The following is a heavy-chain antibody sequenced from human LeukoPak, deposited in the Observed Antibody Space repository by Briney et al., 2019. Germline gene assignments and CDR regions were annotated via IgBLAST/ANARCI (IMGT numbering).Heavy chain of an antibody. D-gene: IGHD3-3*01. J-gene: IGHJ6*02. Sequence: SETLSLTCTVSGGSISSYYWSWIRQPPGEGLEWIGYIYYSGSTNYNPSLKSRVTISVDTSKNQFSLKLSSVTAADTAVYYCARDGFNYDFWSGQSYGMDVWGQGTTVTVSS. V-gene: IGHV4-59*01. CDR1: GGSISSYY. CDR3: ARDGFNYDFWSGQSYGMDV. CDR2: IYYSGST.